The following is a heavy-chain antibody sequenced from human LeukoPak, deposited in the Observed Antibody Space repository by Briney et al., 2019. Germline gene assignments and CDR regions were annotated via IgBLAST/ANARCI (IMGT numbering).Heavy chain of an antibody. CDR3: AGFKRGSSGYSFDY. D-gene: IGHD3-22*01. V-gene: IGHV3-11*01. CDR2: ISSSGNTI. Sequence: PGGSLRLSCAASGFTFSDYYMSWIRQAPGKGLEWVSYISSSGNTIYYADSVKGRFTISRDNAKNSLYLQMNSLRAEDTAVYYCAGFKRGSSGYSFDYWGQGTLVTVSS. CDR1: GFTFSDYY. J-gene: IGHJ4*02.